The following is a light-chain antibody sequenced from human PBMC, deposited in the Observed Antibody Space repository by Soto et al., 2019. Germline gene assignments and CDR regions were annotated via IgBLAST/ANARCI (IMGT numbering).Light chain of an antibody. J-gene: IGKJ5*01. V-gene: IGKV3-15*01. CDR1: QSISSK. CDR3: QQYNSWTTIT. Sequence: EIVMTQSPATLSVSPGERATLSCRASQSISSKLGWHQQRPGQAPRLLIYGASTRATGIPARFSGSGSGTEFTLTISSLQSEDSAVYYCQQYNSWTTITFGQGTRLEIK. CDR2: GAS.